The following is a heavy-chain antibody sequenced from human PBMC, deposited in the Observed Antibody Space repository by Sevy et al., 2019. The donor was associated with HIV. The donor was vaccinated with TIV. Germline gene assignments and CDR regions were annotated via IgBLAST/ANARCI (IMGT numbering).Heavy chain of an antibody. CDR3: ARDSTWNYDSYFYGMDV. D-gene: IGHD1-7*01. Sequence: GGSLRLSCAASGFSFSGYNMNWVRQAPGKGLEWVSYLSSSTSTIHYADSVKGRFTISRDNAKNSLCLQMNSLRDEDTAVYYCARDSTWNYDSYFYGMDVWAKGPRSPSP. J-gene: IGHJ6*02. CDR2: LSSSTSTI. CDR1: GFSFSGYN. V-gene: IGHV3-48*02.